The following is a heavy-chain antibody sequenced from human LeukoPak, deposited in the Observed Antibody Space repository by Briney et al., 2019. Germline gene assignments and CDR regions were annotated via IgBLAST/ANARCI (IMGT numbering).Heavy chain of an antibody. J-gene: IGHJ6*03. Sequence: ASVKVSCKASGYTFISYDINWVRQATGQGLEWMGWMNPNSGNTGYAQKFQGRVTMTRNTSISTAYMELSSLRSEDTAVYYCARMMDYYYYMDVWGKGTTVTVSS. CDR2: MNPNSGNT. D-gene: IGHD3-16*01. V-gene: IGHV1-8*01. CDR3: ARMMDYYYYMDV. CDR1: GYTFISYD.